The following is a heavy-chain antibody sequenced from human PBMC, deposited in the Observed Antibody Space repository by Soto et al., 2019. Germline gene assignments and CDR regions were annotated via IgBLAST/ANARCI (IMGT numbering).Heavy chain of an antibody. CDR3: ARGSYYDSSGYYGP. D-gene: IGHD3-22*01. CDR2: IYYSGST. J-gene: IGHJ5*02. Sequence: QVQLQESGPGLVKPSHTLSLTCTVSGGSISSGGYYWSWIRQHPGKGLEWIGYIYYSGSTYYNPSLKSRVTISVDTSKNQFTLKLSSVTAADTAVYYCARGSYYDSSGYYGPWGQGTLVTGSS. CDR1: GGSISSGGYY. V-gene: IGHV4-31*03.